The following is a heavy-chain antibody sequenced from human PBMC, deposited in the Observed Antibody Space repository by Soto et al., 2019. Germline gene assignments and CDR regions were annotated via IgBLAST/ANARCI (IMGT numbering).Heavy chain of an antibody. J-gene: IGHJ4*02. CDR3: ATGGEWELLLDD. D-gene: IGHD1-26*01. V-gene: IGHV1-24*01. Sequence: ASVKVSCKVSGYTLTELSMPWVRQAPGKGLEWMGGFDPEDGETIYAQKFQGRVTMTEDTSTDTAYMELSSLRSEDTAVYYCATGGEWELLLDDWGQGTLVTVSS. CDR2: FDPEDGET. CDR1: GYTLTELS.